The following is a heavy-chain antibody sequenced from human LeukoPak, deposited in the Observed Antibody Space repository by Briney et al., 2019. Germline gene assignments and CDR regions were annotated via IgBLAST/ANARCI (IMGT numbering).Heavy chain of an antibody. CDR3: AKVRTPSTVTRPGGFDY. CDR2: INTDGSST. V-gene: IGHV3-74*01. Sequence: PGGSLRLSCAASGFTFSSYWMHWVRQAPGKGLVWVSRINTDGSSTSYADSVKGRFTISRDNAKNTLYLQMNSLRAEDTAVYYCAKVRTPSTVTRPGGFDYWGQGTLVTVSS. J-gene: IGHJ4*02. CDR1: GFTFSSYW. D-gene: IGHD4-17*01.